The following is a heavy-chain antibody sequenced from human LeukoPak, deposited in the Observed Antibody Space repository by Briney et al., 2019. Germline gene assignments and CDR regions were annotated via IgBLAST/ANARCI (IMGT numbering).Heavy chain of an antibody. Sequence: SVKVSCKASGGTFSSYAISWVRQAPGQGLEWMGGIIPIFGTASYAQKFQGRVTITADESTSTAYMELSSLRSEDTAVYYCARDRSYSSGWYKNAFDIWGQGTMATVSS. J-gene: IGHJ3*02. V-gene: IGHV1-69*01. CDR3: ARDRSYSSGWYKNAFDI. CDR2: IIPIFGTA. CDR1: GGTFSSYA. D-gene: IGHD6-19*01.